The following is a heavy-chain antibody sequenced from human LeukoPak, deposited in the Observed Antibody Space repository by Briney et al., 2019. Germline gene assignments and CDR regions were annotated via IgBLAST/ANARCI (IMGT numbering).Heavy chain of an antibody. CDR3: ARENSGSYYNYYYYYMDV. D-gene: IGHD3-10*01. Sequence: FGPTLVKPTQTLTLTCTFSGFSLSTSGVGVGWIRQPPGKALEWLALIYWNDDKRYSPSLKSRLTITKDTSKNQVVLTMTNMDPVDTATYYCARENSGSYYNYYYYYMDVWGKGTTVTVSS. V-gene: IGHV2-5*01. CDR2: IYWNDDK. CDR1: GFSLSTSGVG. J-gene: IGHJ6*03.